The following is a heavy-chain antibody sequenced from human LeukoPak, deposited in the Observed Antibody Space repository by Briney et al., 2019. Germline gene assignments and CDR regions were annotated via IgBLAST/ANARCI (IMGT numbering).Heavy chain of an antibody. V-gene: IGHV5-51*01. CDR1: GYTFTSYW. CDR2: IYPTDSDT. Sequence: GESLKISCKGSGYTFTSYWIGWVRQMPGKGLEWMGVIYPTDSDTRYSPPFQGQVTISADKSISTAYLQWSSLKASDPAIYYCARRGYCSGGSCHSHAFDIWGQGTMVTVCS. J-gene: IGHJ3*02. CDR3: ARRGYCSGGSCHSHAFDI. D-gene: IGHD2-15*01.